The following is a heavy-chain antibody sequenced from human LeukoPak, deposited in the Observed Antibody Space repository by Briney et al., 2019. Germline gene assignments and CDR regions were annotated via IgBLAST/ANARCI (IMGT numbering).Heavy chain of an antibody. Sequence: SVKVSCKASGGTFSSYAISWVRQAPGQGPEWMGGIIPIFGTANYAQKFQGRVTITADESTSTAYMELSSLRSEDTAVYYCASGEMITFGGVTPFDYWGQGTLVTVSS. V-gene: IGHV1-69*13. J-gene: IGHJ4*02. CDR1: GGTFSSYA. CDR3: ASGEMITFGGVTPFDY. D-gene: IGHD3-16*01. CDR2: IIPIFGTA.